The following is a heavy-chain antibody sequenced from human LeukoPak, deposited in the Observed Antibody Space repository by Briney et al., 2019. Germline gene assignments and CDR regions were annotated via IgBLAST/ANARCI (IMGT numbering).Heavy chain of an antibody. D-gene: IGHD1-26*01. CDR2: ITSDGGKT. CDR3: ARVGSWDAYDL. V-gene: IGHV3-64*01. J-gene: IGHJ3*01. Sequence: GGSLRLSCAASGLSFSSYPMHWVRQAPGKGLEYVSAITSDGGKTYYANSVMGRFIISRDNSKNTLYLQMGSLGVEDMAVYYCARVGSWDAYDLWGQGTMVTVSS. CDR1: GLSFSSYP.